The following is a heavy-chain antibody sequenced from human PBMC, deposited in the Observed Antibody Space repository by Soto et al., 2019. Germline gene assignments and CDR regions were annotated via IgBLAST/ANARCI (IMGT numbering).Heavy chain of an antibody. D-gene: IGHD6-6*01. J-gene: IGHJ6*02. V-gene: IGHV3-48*02. Sequence: EVQLVESGGGLVQPGGSLRLSCAASGYTLSTYSMNWVRQAPGKGLEWVSYISSRSYTIYYVDSVKGRFTISRDNAKNSLYLQTNSLRDEDTAVYYCARGGSSSDNGMDVWGQGTTVTVSS. CDR1: GYTLSTYS. CDR3: ARGGSSSDNGMDV. CDR2: ISSRSYTI.